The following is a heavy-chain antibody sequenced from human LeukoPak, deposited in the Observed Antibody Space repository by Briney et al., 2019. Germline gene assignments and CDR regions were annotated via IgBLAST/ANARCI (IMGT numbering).Heavy chain of an antibody. V-gene: IGHV1-46*01. CDR3: ARDRSRDAFDI. D-gene: IGHD2-15*01. J-gene: IGHJ3*02. Sequence: ASVKVSCKASGYTFTSYYMHWVRQAPGQGLEWMGIINPSGGSTSYAQKFQGRVTMTRDSSTSTVYMELSSLRSEDTAVYYCARDRSRDAFDIWGQGTMVTVSS. CDR1: GYTFTSYY. CDR2: INPSGGST.